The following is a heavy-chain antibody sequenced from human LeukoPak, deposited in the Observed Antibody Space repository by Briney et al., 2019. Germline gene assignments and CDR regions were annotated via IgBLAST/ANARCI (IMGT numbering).Heavy chain of an antibody. D-gene: IGHD7-27*01. CDR2: IYYSGST. Sequence: PSQTLSLTCTVSGGSISSGDYYWSWIRQPPGKGLEWIGTIYYSGSTYYKSSLKSRLTISVDSSKNQFSLKMISVTAADTGVYYCARHGNWDPFDYWGQGALVTVSS. V-gene: IGHV4-30-2*03. CDR1: GGSISSGDYY. J-gene: IGHJ4*02. CDR3: ARHGNWDPFDY.